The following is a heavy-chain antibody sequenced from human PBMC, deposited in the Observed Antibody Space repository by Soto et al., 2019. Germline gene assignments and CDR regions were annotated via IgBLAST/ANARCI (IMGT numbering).Heavy chain of an antibody. CDR3: ATAPFYRPSENCISTSCYRESGKRWFDP. V-gene: IGHV1-24*01. CDR2: FDPEDGET. J-gene: IGHJ5*02. CDR1: GYTLTGLS. Sequence: VKVSCKVSGYTLTGLSMQWVRQAPGKGREWRGGFDPEDGETIYAQKFQGRVTMTEDTSTDTAYMELSSLRSEDTAVYYCATAPFYRPSENCISTSCYRESGKRWFDPWGQGTLVTVSS. D-gene: IGHD2-2*01.